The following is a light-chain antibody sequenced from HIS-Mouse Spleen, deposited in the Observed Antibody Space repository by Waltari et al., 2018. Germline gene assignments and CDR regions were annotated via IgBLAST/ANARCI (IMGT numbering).Light chain of an antibody. CDR1: QSVSSY. V-gene: IGKV3-11*01. CDR2: DAS. CDR3: QQRSNWPLT. J-gene: IGKJ4*01. Sequence: EIVLTQSPATLSLSPGERATLSCRASQSVSSYLAWSQHKPGQAPRLLIYDASNRATGIPARFSGSGSGTDFTLTISSLEPEDFAVYYCQQRSNWPLTFGGGTKVEIK.